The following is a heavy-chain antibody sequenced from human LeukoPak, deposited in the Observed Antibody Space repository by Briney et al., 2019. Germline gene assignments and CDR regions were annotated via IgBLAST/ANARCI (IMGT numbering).Heavy chain of an antibody. CDR2: IYYSGST. CDR3: ARRRYSGSYGGGFYFDY. J-gene: IGHJ4*02. V-gene: IGHV4-59*08. D-gene: IGHD1-26*01. CDR1: GGSISSYY. Sequence: SETLSLTCTVSGGSISSYYWSWIRQPPGKGLEWIGYIYYSGSTNYNPSLKSRVTISVDTSKNQFSLKLSSVTAADTAVYYCARRRYSGSYGGGFYFDYWGQGTLVTVSS.